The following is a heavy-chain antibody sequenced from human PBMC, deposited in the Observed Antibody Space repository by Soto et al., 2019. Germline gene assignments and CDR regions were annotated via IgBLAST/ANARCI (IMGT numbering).Heavy chain of an antibody. Sequence: ASVKVSCKASGYTFPSYAMHWVRQAPGQRLEWMGWINAGNGNTKYSQKFQGRVTITRDTSASTAYMELSSLRSEDTAVYYCAKDQGSSWYEIDYWGQGTLVTVSS. CDR2: INAGNGNT. CDR1: GYTFPSYA. D-gene: IGHD6-13*01. V-gene: IGHV1-3*01. J-gene: IGHJ4*02. CDR3: AKDQGSSWYEIDY.